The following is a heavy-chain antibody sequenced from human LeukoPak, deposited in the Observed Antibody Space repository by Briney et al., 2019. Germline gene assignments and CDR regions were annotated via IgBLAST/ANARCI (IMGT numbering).Heavy chain of an antibody. CDR1: GGSISSSNW. CDR3: ARYSGYYGSGSRKTFDY. CDR2: IYHSAST. Sequence: SETLSLTCAVSGGSISSSNWWSWVRQPPGKGLEWIGEIYHSASTNYNPSLKSRVTISVDKSKNQFSLKLSSVTAADTAVYYCARYSGYYGSGSRKTFDYWGQGTLVTVSS. D-gene: IGHD3-10*01. V-gene: IGHV4-4*02. J-gene: IGHJ4*02.